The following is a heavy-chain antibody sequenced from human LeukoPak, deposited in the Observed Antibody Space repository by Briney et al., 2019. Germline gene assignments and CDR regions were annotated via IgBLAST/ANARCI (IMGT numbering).Heavy chain of an antibody. CDR2: ISSSSSYI. J-gene: IGHJ4*02. CDR1: GFTFSSYS. CDR3: ARDGQTGTTVY. D-gene: IGHD1-7*01. Sequence: EGSLRPSCAASGFTFSSYSMNWVRQAPGKGLEWVSSISSSSSYIYYADSVKGRFTISRDNAKNSLHLQMNSLRAEDTAVYYCARDGQTGTTVYWGQGTLVTVSS. V-gene: IGHV3-21*01.